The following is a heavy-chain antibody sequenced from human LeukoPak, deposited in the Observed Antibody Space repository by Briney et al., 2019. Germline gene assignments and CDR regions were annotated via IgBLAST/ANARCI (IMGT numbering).Heavy chain of an antibody. CDR2: TYYRSKWYN. J-gene: IGHJ4*02. CDR1: GDSLSSNSAA. V-gene: IGHV6-1*01. CDR3: ARVRGDSSSSYFDY. Sequence: SQTLSLTCAISGDSLSSNSAAWNWIRQSPSRDLEWLGRTYYRSKWYNDYAVSVKSRITINPDTSKNQFSLQPNSVTPEDTAVYYCARVRGDSSSSYFDYWGQGTLVTVSS. D-gene: IGHD6-6*01.